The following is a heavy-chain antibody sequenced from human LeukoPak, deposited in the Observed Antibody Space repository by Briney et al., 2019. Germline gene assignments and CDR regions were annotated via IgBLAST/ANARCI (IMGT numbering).Heavy chain of an antibody. CDR2: ISYVGDDGRNI. D-gene: IGHD3-10*01. V-gene: IGHV3-30*03. CDR1: EFTYG. J-gene: IGHJ3*01. CDR3: VREGVISPDDTLDV. Sequence: GGSLRLSCAASEFTYGMNWVRQAPGKGLEWVAVISYVGDDGRNIYYGDSVKGRFTISRDNSKSTLYLQMNSLRPEDTAVYYCVREGVISPDDTLDVWGQGAVVIVSS.